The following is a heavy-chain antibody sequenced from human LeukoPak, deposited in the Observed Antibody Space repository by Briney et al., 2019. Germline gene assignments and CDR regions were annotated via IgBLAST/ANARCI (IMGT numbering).Heavy chain of an antibody. CDR3: AHSMAPPGRYGFDI. Sequence: SETLSLTCTVSGGSISSYYWSWIRQPPGKGLEWIGYIYYSGSTNYNPSLKSRVTISVDTSKNQFSLKLSSVTAADTAVYYCAHSMAPPGRYGFDIWGQGTMVTVSS. V-gene: IGHV4-59*01. D-gene: IGHD2/OR15-2a*01. CDR2: IYYSGST. CDR1: GGSISSYY. J-gene: IGHJ3*02.